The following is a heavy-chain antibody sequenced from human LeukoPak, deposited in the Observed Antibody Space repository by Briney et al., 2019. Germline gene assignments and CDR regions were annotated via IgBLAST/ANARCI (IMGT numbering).Heavy chain of an antibody. Sequence: GASVKVSCKASAYTFPTFDVSWVRQAPGQGLEWMGWINAYNGNPYYVQKFEGRVSMTTDTSTSTGYLELTGLRSDDTAVYYCVTLPWDASYGWGQGTLVTVSS. CDR2: INAYNGNP. CDR3: VTLPWDASYG. J-gene: IGHJ4*02. D-gene: IGHD1-26*01. CDR1: AYTFPTFD. V-gene: IGHV1-18*01.